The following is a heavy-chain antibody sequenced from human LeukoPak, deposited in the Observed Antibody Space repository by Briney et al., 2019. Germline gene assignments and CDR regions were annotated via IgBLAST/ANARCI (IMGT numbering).Heavy chain of an antibody. V-gene: IGHV3-66*01. J-gene: IGHJ4*02. D-gene: IGHD3-10*01. CDR3: ARGGSGSYYNLLYFDY. Sequence: GGSLRLSCAASGFTVSSNYMSWVRQAPGKGLEWVSVIYSGGSTYYADSVKGRFTISRDNSKNTLYLQMNSLRAEDTAVYYCARGGSGSYYNLLYFDYWGQGTLVTVSS. CDR2: IYSGGST. CDR1: GFTVSSNY.